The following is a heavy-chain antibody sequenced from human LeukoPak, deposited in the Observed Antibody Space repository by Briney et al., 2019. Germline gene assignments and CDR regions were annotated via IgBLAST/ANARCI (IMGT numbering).Heavy chain of an antibody. V-gene: IGHV4-34*01. Sequence: PSETLSLTCAVYGGSFSGYYWSWIRQPPGKGLEWIGEINHSGSTNYNPSLKSRVTISVDTSKNQFSLKLSSVTAADTAVYYCARSRIPQYYDILRRAYYMDVWGKGTTVTISS. J-gene: IGHJ6*03. CDR1: GGSFSGYY. CDR3: ARSRIPQYYDILRRAYYMDV. CDR2: INHSGST. D-gene: IGHD3-9*01.